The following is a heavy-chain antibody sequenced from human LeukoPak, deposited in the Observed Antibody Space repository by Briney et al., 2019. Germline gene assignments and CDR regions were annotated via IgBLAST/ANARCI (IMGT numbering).Heavy chain of an antibody. CDR1: GFTVSSSY. CDR3: ARDLGGGTYYVGSDN. D-gene: IGHD1-26*01. J-gene: IGHJ4*02. CDR2: IYSGGIT. V-gene: IGHV3-66*01. Sequence: GGSLRLSCAASGFTVSSSYMSWVRQAPGRGLEWVSVIYSGGITYYADSVKGRLTISRDNSKNTLYLRMNSLRAEDTAVYYCARDLGGGTYYVGSDNWGQGTLVTVSS.